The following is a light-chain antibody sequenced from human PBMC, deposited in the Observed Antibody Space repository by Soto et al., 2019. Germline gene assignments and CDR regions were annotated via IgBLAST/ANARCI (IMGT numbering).Light chain of an antibody. CDR3: GTWDSSLSAGL. J-gene: IGLJ2*01. CDR1: SSNIGKNY. V-gene: IGLV1-51*01. CDR2: DNN. Sequence: HSVLTQPPSVSAAPGQTVTISCSGSSSNIGKNYVSWYQQLPGTAPKLLIYDNNKRPSGIPDRFSGSRSGTSATLAITGLQTGDGADYYCGTWDSSLSAGLFGGGTKVTVL.